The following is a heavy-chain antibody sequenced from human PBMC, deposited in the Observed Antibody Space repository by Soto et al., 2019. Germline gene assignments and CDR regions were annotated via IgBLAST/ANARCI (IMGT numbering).Heavy chain of an antibody. J-gene: IGHJ4*02. CDR2: IYYSGTT. CDR1: GDSITSNSYF. D-gene: IGHD3-22*01. V-gene: IGHV4-39*02. Sequence: PSETLSLTCTVSGDSITSNSYFWAWIRQPPGKGLEWIGSIYYSGTTYKKPSLKSRVTISVDRSKNQFSLKLSSVTAADTAVYYCTREDPPDSSGYYPAYFDYWGQGTLVTVSS. CDR3: TREDPPDSSGYYPAYFDY.